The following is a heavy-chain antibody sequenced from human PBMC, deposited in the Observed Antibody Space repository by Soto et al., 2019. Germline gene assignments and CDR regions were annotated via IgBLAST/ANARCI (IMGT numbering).Heavy chain of an antibody. CDR1: GFTFSSYA. CDR3: ARGDDSSGYGY. CDR2: ISYDGSNK. J-gene: IGHJ4*02. Sequence: QVQLVEFGGGVVQPGRSLRLSCAASGFTFSSYAMHWVRQAPGKGLEWVAVISYDGSNKYYADSVKGRFTISRDNSKNTLYLQMNSLRAEDTAVYYCARGDDSSGYGYWGQGTLVTVSS. V-gene: IGHV3-30-3*01. D-gene: IGHD3-22*01.